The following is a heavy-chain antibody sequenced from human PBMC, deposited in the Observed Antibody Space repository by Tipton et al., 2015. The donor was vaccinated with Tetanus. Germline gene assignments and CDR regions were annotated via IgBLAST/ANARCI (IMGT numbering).Heavy chain of an antibody. D-gene: IGHD3-16*01. Sequence: TLSLTCTVSGGSISSGGYYWSWIRQHPGKGLEWIGYIYYSGSTYYNPSLKSRVTISVDTSKNQFSLKLSSVTAADTAVYYCARGRWGVLGAFDYWGQGTLVTVSS. V-gene: IGHV4-31*03. J-gene: IGHJ4*02. CDR1: GGSISSGGYY. CDR3: ARGRWGVLGAFDY. CDR2: IYYSGST.